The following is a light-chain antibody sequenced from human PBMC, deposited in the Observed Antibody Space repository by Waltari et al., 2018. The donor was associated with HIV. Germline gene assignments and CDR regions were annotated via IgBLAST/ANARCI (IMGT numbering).Light chain of an antibody. J-gene: IGKJ4*02. CDR1: QTVHSD. CDR2: GAS. Sequence: DIVMTQSPATLSVSPGARAPLSCRASQTVHSDLAWCQQKPGTPPRLPVYGASTSPTGIPARVSGAGYGTDFTLIISSLQSDDFAIYFCQQYKDWPLTFGRVTKVEIK. V-gene: IGKV3-15*01. CDR3: QQYKDWPLT.